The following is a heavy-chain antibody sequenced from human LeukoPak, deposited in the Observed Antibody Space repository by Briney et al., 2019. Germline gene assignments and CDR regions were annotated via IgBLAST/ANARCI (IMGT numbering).Heavy chain of an antibody. CDR1: GDSVSSNSAA. J-gene: IGHJ5*02. CDR2: TYYRSKWYN. CDR3: ARDLTVTTLNWFDP. Sequence: SQTLSLTCAISGDSVSSNSAAWNWIRQSPSRGLEWLGRTYYRSKWYNDYAVSVKSRITINSDTSKNQFSLQLNSVTPEDTAVYYCARDLTVTTLNWFDPWGQGTLVTVSS. V-gene: IGHV6-1*01. D-gene: IGHD4-17*01.